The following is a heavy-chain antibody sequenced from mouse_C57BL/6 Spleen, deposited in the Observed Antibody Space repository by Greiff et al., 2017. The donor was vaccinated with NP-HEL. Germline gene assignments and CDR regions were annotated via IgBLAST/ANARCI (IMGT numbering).Heavy chain of an antibody. V-gene: IGHV5-16*01. Sequence: EVKVVESEGGLVQPGSSMKLSCTASGFTFSDYYMAWVRQVPEKGLEWVANINYDGSSTYYLDSLKSRFIISRDNAKNILYLQMSSLKSEDTATYYCARDDSSGYVGAWFAYWGQGTLVTVSA. CDR3: ARDDSSGYVGAWFAY. J-gene: IGHJ3*01. D-gene: IGHD3-2*02. CDR1: GFTFSDYY. CDR2: INYDGSST.